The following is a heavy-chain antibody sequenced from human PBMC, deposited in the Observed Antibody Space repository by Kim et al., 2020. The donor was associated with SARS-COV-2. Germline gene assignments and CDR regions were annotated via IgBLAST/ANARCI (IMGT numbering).Heavy chain of an antibody. V-gene: IGHV1-46*01. J-gene: IGHJ5*01. D-gene: IGHD6-13*01. CDR2: INPSGGST. CDR3: ARGAAAAGVRGWFDS. Sequence: ASVKVSCKASGYRFTSYYMHWVRQAPGQGLEWMGIINPSGGSTTFAQKFQGRVTMTREKSTSTVYMELSSLRSDDTAVYYCARGAAAAGVRGWFDSWGQGILVTVSS. CDR1: GYRFTSYY.